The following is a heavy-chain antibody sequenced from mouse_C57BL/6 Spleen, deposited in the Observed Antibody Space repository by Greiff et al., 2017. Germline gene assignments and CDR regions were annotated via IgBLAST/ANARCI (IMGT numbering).Heavy chain of an antibody. CDR3: ARSSYYYDGAWFAY. CDR2: IDPEDGET. V-gene: IGHV14-2*01. CDR1: GFNIKDYY. Sequence: VQLQQSGAELVKPGASVKLSCTASGFNIKDYYLHWVKQRTEQGLEWIGRIDPEDGETNYAPKFKGKATITADTSSNTAYMQLSSLPSEDTAVYYCARSSYYYDGAWFAYWGQGTLVTVSA. D-gene: IGHD1-1*01. J-gene: IGHJ3*01.